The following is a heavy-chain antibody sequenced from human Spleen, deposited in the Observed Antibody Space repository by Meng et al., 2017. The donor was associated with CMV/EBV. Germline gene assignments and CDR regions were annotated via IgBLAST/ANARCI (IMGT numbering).Heavy chain of an antibody. J-gene: IGHJ4*02. CDR2: ISAYNGDT. Sequence: ASVKVSCKASGYKFTTYHLSWVRQAPGQGLEWTGWISAYNGDTNYVQKFQGRVTMTTDTSRSTAYMELRSLTSDDTAVYYCARRPGYDHHDYWGQGTLVTVSS. D-gene: IGHD1-14*01. V-gene: IGHV1-18*04. CDR1: GYKFTTYH. CDR3: ARRPGYDHHDY.